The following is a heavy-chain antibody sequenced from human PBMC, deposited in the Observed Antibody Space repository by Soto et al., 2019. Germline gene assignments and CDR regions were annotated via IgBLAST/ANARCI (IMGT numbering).Heavy chain of an antibody. D-gene: IGHD3-16*01. CDR1: GFTFNSYG. V-gene: IGHV3-33*01. CDR3: ARDKTFGGTIGSAFDS. Sequence: QVQVVESGGGVVQPGTSLRLSCAASGFTFNSYGMHWVRQAPGKGLEWVAVIWYDASHKYYADSVKGRFTISRDNSKNTLYLQMSSLRGEVTAVYYCARDKTFGGTIGSAFDSWGQGTLVTVSS. CDR2: IWYDASHK. J-gene: IGHJ4*02.